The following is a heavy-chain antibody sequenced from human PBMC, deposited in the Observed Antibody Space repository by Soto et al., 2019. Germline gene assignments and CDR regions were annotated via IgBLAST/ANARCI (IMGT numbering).Heavy chain of an antibody. CDR2: ISGSSGSA. Sequence: EVQLLEYGGGLVKPGGSLRLSCAASGFTFSNYAMNWVRQAPGKGLEWVSTISGSSGSAYYADSVKGRFTISRDNSKYTLYLQMNSLRAEDTAVYDCAKVPLRPYYFGYWVQGALVTVSS. J-gene: IGHJ4*02. CDR3: AKVPLRPYYFGY. CDR1: GFTFSNYA. D-gene: IGHD3-16*01. V-gene: IGHV3-23*01.